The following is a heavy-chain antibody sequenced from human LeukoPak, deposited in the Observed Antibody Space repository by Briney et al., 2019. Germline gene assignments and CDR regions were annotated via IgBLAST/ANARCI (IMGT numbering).Heavy chain of an antibody. D-gene: IGHD6-13*01. V-gene: IGHV1-8*01. CDR1: GYTFTSYD. CDR2: MNPNSGNT. J-gene: IGHJ4*02. Sequence: ASVKLSCKASGYTFTSYDINWVRQATGQGLEWMGWMNPNSGNTGYAQKFQGRVTMTRNTSISTAYMELSSLRSEDTAVYYCARVGSSSWYDPSDYWGQGTLVTVSS. CDR3: ARVGSSSWYDPSDY.